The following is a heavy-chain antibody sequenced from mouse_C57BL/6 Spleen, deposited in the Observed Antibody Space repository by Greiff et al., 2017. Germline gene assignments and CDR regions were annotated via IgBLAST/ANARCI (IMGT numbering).Heavy chain of an antibody. D-gene: IGHD1-1*01. CDR3: ARSLYYYGSTPLSMDY. CDR2: IYPGSGST. J-gene: IGHJ4*01. Sequence: QVQLQQPGAELVKPGASVKMSCKASGYTFTSYWITWVKQRPGQGLEWIGDIYPGSGSTNYNEKFKSKATLTVDTSSSTAYMQLSSLTSEDPAVYYCARSLYYYGSTPLSMDYWGQGTSVTVSS. CDR1: GYTFTSYW. V-gene: IGHV1-55*01.